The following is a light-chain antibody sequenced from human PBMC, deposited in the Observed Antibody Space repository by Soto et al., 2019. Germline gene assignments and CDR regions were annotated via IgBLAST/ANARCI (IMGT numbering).Light chain of an antibody. CDR2: DVT. CDR1: SSDVGSNNR. CDR3: SSFTTSSTYV. Sequence: QSVLTQPPSVSGSPGQSVAISCSGSSSDVGSNNRVSWYQQSPGTAHKLMIYDVTNRPSGVPDRLSGSKSGNTASLTISGLQAEDEADYYCSSFTTSSTYVFGTGTKVTVL. V-gene: IGLV2-18*02. J-gene: IGLJ1*01.